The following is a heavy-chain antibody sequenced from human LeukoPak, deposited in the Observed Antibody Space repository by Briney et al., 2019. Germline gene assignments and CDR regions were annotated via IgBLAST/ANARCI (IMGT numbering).Heavy chain of an antibody. Sequence: SGGSLRLSCAASGFTFSSYGMSWVRQAPGKGLEWVSAISGSGGSTYYADSVKGRFTISRDNSKNTLYLQMNSLRAEDTAVYYCAKAPTDCSSTSCYRYYFDYWGQGTLVTVSS. J-gene: IGHJ4*02. D-gene: IGHD2-2*01. V-gene: IGHV3-23*01. CDR2: ISGSGGST. CDR3: AKAPTDCSSTSCYRYYFDY. CDR1: GFTFSSYG.